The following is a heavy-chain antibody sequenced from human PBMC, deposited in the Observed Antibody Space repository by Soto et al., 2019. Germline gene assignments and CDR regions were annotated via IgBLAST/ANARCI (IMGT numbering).Heavy chain of an antibody. J-gene: IGHJ4*02. V-gene: IGHV1-18*01. Sequence: QVHLVQSGAEVKKPGASVKVSCKGSGYTFTSYGITWVRQAPGQGLEWMGWISAHNGNTNYAQKLQGRVTGTRDTSTSTAYMELRRLRSDDTAGYYCARGRYGDYWGQGALVTVSS. D-gene: IGHD1-1*01. CDR3: ARGRYGDY. CDR2: ISAHNGNT. CDR1: GYTFTSYG.